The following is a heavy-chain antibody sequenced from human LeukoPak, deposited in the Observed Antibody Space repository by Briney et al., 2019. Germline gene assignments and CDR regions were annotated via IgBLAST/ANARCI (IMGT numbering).Heavy chain of an antibody. V-gene: IGHV5-10-1*01. CDR2: IDPSDSYT. CDR3: ARLKYYGSGSYYFAY. J-gene: IGHJ4*02. D-gene: IGHD3-10*01. CDR1: GYSFTNYW. Sequence: GESLKISCKGSGYSFTNYWITWVRQMPGKGLEWMGRIDPSDSYTNYSPSFQGHVTISADRSISAAYLQWSSLKASDPAMYYCARLKYYGSGSYYFAYWGQGPLVTVSS.